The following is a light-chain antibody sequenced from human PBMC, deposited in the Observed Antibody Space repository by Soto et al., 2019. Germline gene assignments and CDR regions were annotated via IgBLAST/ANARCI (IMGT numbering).Light chain of an antibody. CDR1: QGISSY. J-gene: IGKJ1*01. V-gene: IGKV1-9*01. Sequence: DIQLTQAPSFLSASVGDRVTITCQASQGISSYLAWDQQNPGKAPKLLIYAASTLQSGVPSRFSGSGSGTEFTLTISSLQPEDFATYYCQQLNSYPRTFGQGTKVEIK. CDR2: AAS. CDR3: QQLNSYPRT.